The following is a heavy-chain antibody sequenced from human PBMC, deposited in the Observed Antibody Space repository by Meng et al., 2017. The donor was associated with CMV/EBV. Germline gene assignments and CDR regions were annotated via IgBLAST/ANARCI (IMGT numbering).Heavy chain of an antibody. D-gene: IGHD1-26*01. Sequence: SETLSLTCTVSGGSISSSSYYWGWVRQPPGQGFEWIGSLYYTGSKHYNTSLGSRVTMSVDTSRNQFSLKLSSVTAADTPVYYCARQGGASPTTGVFWGPGILVTVSS. V-gene: IGHV4-39*01. CDR1: GGSISSSSYY. J-gene: IGHJ4*02. CDR2: LYYTGSK. CDR3: ARQGGASPTTGVF.